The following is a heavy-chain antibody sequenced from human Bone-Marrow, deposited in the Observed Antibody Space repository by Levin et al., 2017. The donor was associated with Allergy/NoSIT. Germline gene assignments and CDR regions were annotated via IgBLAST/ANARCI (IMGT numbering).Heavy chain of an antibody. D-gene: IGHD3-10*01. CDR3: TKASGLTKNGNYYYGMDV. J-gene: IGHJ6*02. Sequence: PGGSLRLSCAASGFTFSVYAMAWVRQAPGKGLEWVSSISDTAGRTYYAESVKGRFTISRDNSKRTVVLEMNSLRGEDTAKYYCTKASGLTKNGNYYYGMDVWGQGTTVTVSS. V-gene: IGHV3-23*01. CDR2: ISDTAGRT. CDR1: GFTFSVYA.